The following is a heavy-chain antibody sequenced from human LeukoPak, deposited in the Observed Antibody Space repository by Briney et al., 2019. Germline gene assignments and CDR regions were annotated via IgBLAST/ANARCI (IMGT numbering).Heavy chain of an antibody. CDR1: GASVSGSNYY. Sequence: SETLSLTCAVSGASVSGSNYYWGWIRQPPGKGLEWIGNIYSSGSTYYNASLQSRVTISVDKSKNQFSLKLSSVTAADTAVYYCARVGTLQYNWNYVGGYYFDYWGQGTLVTVSS. CDR3: ARVGTLQYNWNYVGGYYFDY. D-gene: IGHD1-7*01. CDR2: IYSSGST. V-gene: IGHV4-39*07. J-gene: IGHJ4*02.